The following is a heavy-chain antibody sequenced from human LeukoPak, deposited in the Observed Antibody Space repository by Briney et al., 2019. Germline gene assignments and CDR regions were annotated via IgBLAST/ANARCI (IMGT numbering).Heavy chain of an antibody. J-gene: IGHJ5*02. CDR2: ISGSGGST. V-gene: IGHV3-23*01. CDR1: GFTFSSYA. D-gene: IGHD3-16*02. CDR3: ARDVGYRSGNWFDP. Sequence: GGSLRLSCAASGFTFSSYAMSWVRQAPGKGLEWVSAISGSGGSTYYADSVKGRFTISRDNSKNTLYLQMNSLRAEDTAVYYCARDVGYRSGNWFDPWGQGTLVTVSS.